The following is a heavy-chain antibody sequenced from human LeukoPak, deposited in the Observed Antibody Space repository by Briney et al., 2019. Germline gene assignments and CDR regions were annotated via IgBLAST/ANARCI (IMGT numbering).Heavy chain of an antibody. Sequence: GASVKVSCKASGYTFASYGISWVRQAPGQGLEWMGWISAYNGNTNYAQKLQGRVTMATDTSTSTAYMELRSLRSDDTAVYYCARDGRFGELDYYYYYMDVWGKGTTVTVSS. D-gene: IGHD3-10*01. CDR1: GYTFASYG. CDR3: ARDGRFGELDYYYYYMDV. J-gene: IGHJ6*03. V-gene: IGHV1-18*01. CDR2: ISAYNGNT.